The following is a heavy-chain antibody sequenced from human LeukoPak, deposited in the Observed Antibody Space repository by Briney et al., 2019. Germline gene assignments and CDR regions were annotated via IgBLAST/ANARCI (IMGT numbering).Heavy chain of an antibody. CDR2: ISYSGNT. J-gene: IGHJ4*02. V-gene: IGHV4-39*02. CDR1: GGSISSSNYL. Sequence: SETLSLTCTVSGGSISSSNYLWGWIGQPPGRGLEWIASISYSGNTYFNPSLKSRVTISVDTSKNHFSLKVNSVTAADTAVYYCATYTFFGVAIIPPDCWGQGTLVTVSS. D-gene: IGHD3-3*01. CDR3: ATYTFFGVAIIPPDC.